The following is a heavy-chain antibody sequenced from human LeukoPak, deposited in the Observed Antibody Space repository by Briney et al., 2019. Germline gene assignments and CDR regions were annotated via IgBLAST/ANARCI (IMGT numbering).Heavy chain of an antibody. CDR3: ARETHGPYSSSGY. CDR1: GFTFSSYA. CDR2: ISSNGGST. V-gene: IGHV3-64*01. Sequence: GGSLRLSCAASGFTFSSYAMHWVRQAPGKGLEYVSAISSNGGSTYYANSVKGRFTISRDNSKNTLYLQMGSLRAEDMAVYYCARETHGPYSSSGYWGQGTLVTVSS. J-gene: IGHJ4*02. D-gene: IGHD6-6*01.